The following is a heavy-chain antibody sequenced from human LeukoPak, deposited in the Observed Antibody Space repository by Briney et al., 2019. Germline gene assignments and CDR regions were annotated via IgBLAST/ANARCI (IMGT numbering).Heavy chain of an antibody. V-gene: IGHV4-34*01. CDR1: GGSFSGYY. J-gene: IGHJ4*02. Sequence: SETLSLTCAVYGGSFSGYYWSWIRQPPGKGLEWIGEINHSGSTNYNPSLKSRVTISVDRSKNQFSLKLSSVTAADTAVYYCARTADEFFDYWGQGTLVTVSS. D-gene: IGHD5-18*01. CDR3: ARTADEFFDY. CDR2: INHSGST.